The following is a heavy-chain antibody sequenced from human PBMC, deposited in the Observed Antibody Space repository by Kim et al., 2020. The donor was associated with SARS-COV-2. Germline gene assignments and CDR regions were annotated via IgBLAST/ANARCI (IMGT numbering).Heavy chain of an antibody. CDR1: GFTFSSYA. V-gene: IGHV3-23*01. CDR3: AKEGWAVAGIFDP. CDR2: ISGSGGST. D-gene: IGHD6-19*01. J-gene: IGHJ5*02. Sequence: LSLTCAASGFTFSSYAMSWVRQAPGKGLEWVSAISGSGGSTYYADSVEGRFTISRDNSKNTLYLQMNSLRAEDTAVYYCAKEGWAVAGIFDPWGQGTLVTVSS.